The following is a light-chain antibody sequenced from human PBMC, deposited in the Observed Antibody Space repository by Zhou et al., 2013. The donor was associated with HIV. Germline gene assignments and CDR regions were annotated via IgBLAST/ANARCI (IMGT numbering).Light chain of an antibody. V-gene: IGKV3-20*01. J-gene: IGKJ4*01. CDR3: QQYGSSSLT. CDR1: QSVSSSY. Sequence: EIVLTQSPGTLSLSPGERATLSCRANQSVSSSYLTWYQQKPGQALRLLIYGASSRATGIPDRFSGSGSGTDFTLTISRLEPEDFAVYYCQQYGSSSLTFGGGTKVEIK. CDR2: GAS.